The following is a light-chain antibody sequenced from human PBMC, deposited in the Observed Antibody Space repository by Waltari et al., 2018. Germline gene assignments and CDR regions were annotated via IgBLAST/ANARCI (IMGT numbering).Light chain of an antibody. J-gene: IGKJ2*01. Sequence: EIALTQSPGTLSLSPGERATLSCRASQSLSRNYLAWYQQKPGQAPRLLIYGASIRATSVPDRFSDSGSGTDFTLTISRLEPEDFAVYYCQQYGSSVMYTFGQGTKLEIK. V-gene: IGKV3-20*01. CDR1: QSLSRNY. CDR3: QQYGSSVMYT. CDR2: GAS.